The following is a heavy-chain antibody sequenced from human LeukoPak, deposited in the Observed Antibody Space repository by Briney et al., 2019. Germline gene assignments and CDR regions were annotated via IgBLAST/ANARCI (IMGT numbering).Heavy chain of an antibody. CDR1: GFTFDDYA. CDR3: ATSTSRDSPIDY. Sequence: GGSLRLSCAASGFTFDDYAMQRVRQAPGKGLEWVSGISWNSGSIGYADSVKGRFTISRDNAKNSLYLQMNSLRAEDTALYYCATSTSRDSPIDYWGQGTLVTVSS. V-gene: IGHV3-9*01. D-gene: IGHD5/OR15-5a*01. CDR2: ISWNSGSI. J-gene: IGHJ4*02.